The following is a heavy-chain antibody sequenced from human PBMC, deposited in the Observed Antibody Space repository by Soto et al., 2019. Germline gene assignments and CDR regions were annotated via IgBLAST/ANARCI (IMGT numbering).Heavy chain of an antibody. J-gene: IGHJ5*02. CDR2: IYYSGST. Sequence: QVQLQESGPGLVKPSQTLSLTCTVSGGSISSGGYYWSWIRQHPGKGLEWIGYIYYSGSTYYNPSLKSRVTISVDTSKNQFSLKLSSVTAADTAVYYCARGGVDTAMVIWFDPWGQGTLVTVSS. CDR1: GGSISSGGYY. V-gene: IGHV4-31*03. CDR3: ARGGVDTAMVIWFDP. D-gene: IGHD5-18*01.